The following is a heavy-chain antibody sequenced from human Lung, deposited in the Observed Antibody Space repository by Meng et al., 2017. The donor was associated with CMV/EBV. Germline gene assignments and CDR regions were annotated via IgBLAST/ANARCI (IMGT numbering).Heavy chain of an antibody. J-gene: IGHJ6*02. D-gene: IGHD2-2*01. CDR3: AKDIYYGIVVVPAANNYYYGMDV. V-gene: IGHV3-9*01. CDR2: ISWNSGSI. CDR1: GFTFDDYA. Sequence: GGSLRLXCAASGFTFDDYAMHWVRQAPGKGLEWVSGISWNSGSIGYADSVKGRFTISRDNAKNSLYLQMNSLRAEDTALYYCAKDIYYGIVVVPAANNYYYGMDVWGQGXTVTVSS.